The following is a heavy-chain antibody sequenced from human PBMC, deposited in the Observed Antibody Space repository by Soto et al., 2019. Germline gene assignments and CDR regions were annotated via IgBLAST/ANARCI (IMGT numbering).Heavy chain of an antibody. V-gene: IGHV3-11*01. CDR3: AKMSSENYYDPVFS. CDR2: ISSSGNTI. J-gene: IGHJ5*02. CDR1: GFTFSDYS. Sequence: QVQLVESGGGVVKTSGSLRIACAASGFTFSDYSMSWVRQAPGKGLEWVSYISSSGNTIYYADSVKGRFTISRDHAKNSVYLQMNSLRAEDTALYFCAKMSSENYYDPVFSWGQGTLVTVSS. D-gene: IGHD3-22*01.